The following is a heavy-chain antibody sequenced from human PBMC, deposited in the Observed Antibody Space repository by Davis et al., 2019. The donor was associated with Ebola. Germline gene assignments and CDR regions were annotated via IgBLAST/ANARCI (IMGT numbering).Heavy chain of an antibody. CDR3: TRLDYGMDA. Sequence: GGSLRLSCAGSGFTFSVSAIHWVRQGSGKGPEWVGRIRTKTNRYATAYAASVKGRFTLSRDDSKNTAYLQLNSLRTDDTAIYYCTRLDYGMDAWGQGTTVTVSS. CDR2: IRTKTNRYAT. CDR1: GFTFSVSA. V-gene: IGHV3-73*01. J-gene: IGHJ6*02.